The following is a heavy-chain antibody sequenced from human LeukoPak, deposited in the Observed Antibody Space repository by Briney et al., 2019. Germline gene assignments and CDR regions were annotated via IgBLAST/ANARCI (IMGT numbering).Heavy chain of an antibody. CDR3: ARDRGVEVQWERLGMYYFDY. D-gene: IGHD1-26*01. CDR2: IYYSGNT. J-gene: IGHJ4*02. Sequence: SETLSLTCAVYGGSFSGYYWIWIRQPPGKGLEWIGYIYYSGNTNYNPSLKGRVTMSVDTSKNQFSLQLSSVTAADTAVYYCARDRGVEVQWERLGMYYFDYWGQGTLVTVSS. CDR1: GGSFSGYY. V-gene: IGHV4-59*12.